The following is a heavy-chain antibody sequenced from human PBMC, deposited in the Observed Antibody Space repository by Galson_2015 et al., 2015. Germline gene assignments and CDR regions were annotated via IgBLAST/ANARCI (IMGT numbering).Heavy chain of an antibody. CDR2: IYYSGST. CDR1: GGSFSSGNYF. CDR3: ARHPTSYCSGGTCHTMHGDYFFDY. J-gene: IGHJ4*02. Sequence: SETLSLTCTVSGGSFSSGNYFWSWIRQHPGKGLEWIAYIYYSGSTKHNPSLKSRVTISVDTSKNEFSLRLHSVTAADTAVYYCARHPTSYCSGGTCHTMHGDYFFDYWGQGTLVTVSS. V-gene: IGHV4-61*01. D-gene: IGHD2-15*01.